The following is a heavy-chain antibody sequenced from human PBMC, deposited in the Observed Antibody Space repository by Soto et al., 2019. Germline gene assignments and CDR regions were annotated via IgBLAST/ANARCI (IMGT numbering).Heavy chain of an antibody. CDR1: GFTFSSYA. J-gene: IGHJ6*02. Sequence: GGSLRLSCAASGFTFSSYAMSWVRQAPGKGLEWVSAISGSGGSTYYADSVKGRFTISRDNSKNTLYLQMNSLRAEDTAVYYCAICGYIYGYSKYYYYGMDFWGQGTTVTGSS. CDR3: AICGYIYGYSKYYYYGMDF. V-gene: IGHV3-23*01. CDR2: ISGSGGST. D-gene: IGHD5-18*01.